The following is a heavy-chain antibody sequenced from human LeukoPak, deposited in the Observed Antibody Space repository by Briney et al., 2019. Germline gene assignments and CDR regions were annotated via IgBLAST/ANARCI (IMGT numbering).Heavy chain of an antibody. CDR3: ARAVDAFDI. V-gene: IGHV4-39*01. J-gene: IGHJ3*02. CDR1: GGSISSSSHY. CDR2: IYYSGRS. Sequence: SETLSPTCIVSGGSISSSSHYWGWIRQPPGKGLEWLGNIYYSGRSYYNPSLKSRVTISVDTSKNQFSLKLSSVTAADTAVYYCARAVDAFDIWGQGTMVTVSS.